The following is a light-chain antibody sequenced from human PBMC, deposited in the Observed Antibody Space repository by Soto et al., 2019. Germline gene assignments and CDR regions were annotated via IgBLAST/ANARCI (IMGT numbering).Light chain of an antibody. V-gene: IGLV1-40*01. CDR2: DNN. CDR1: SSNIGAGYD. CDR3: QSFDTSLSGFVV. Sequence: QSVLTQPPSMSGAPGQRVTISCTGSSSNIGAGYDVHWYQQHPGTAPKLLIFDNNNRPSGVPDRFSGSKSDTSASLAITGLQAEDEADYYCQSFDTSLSGFVVFGGGTKLTVI. J-gene: IGLJ2*01.